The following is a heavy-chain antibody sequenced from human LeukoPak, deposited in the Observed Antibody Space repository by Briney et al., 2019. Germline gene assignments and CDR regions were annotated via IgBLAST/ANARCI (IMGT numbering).Heavy chain of an antibody. D-gene: IGHD1-26*01. CDR2: IHPGGGDT. Sequence: GESLRISCQGSGYTFTAYWIGWGRQMPGKGREWGGIIHPGGGDTRYSPSFQGQVTISADKSITTAYMQWSSLKASDTAMYYCGRHQHSGSYGAFDIWGQGTMVTVSS. CDR3: GRHQHSGSYGAFDI. J-gene: IGHJ3*02. V-gene: IGHV5-51*01. CDR1: GYTFTAYW.